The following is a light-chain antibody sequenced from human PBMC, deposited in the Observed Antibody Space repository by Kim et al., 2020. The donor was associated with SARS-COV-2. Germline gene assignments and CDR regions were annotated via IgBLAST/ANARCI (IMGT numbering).Light chain of an antibody. Sequence: GMPQTNTATPNGGRLAGNDGHWCRQRPGRAPTTVIFEDDRRPPAVPARFSGSVDISSNSASLTISGLKTEDEADYYCQSYDRSTWVFGGGTQLTVL. J-gene: IGLJ3*02. V-gene: IGLV6-57*03. CDR1: GGRLAGND. CDR2: EDD. CDR3: QSYDRSTWV.